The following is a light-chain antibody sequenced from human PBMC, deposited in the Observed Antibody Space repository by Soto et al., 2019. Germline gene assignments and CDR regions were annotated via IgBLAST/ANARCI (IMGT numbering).Light chain of an antibody. V-gene: IGKV1D-16*01. CDR1: QGISSW. CDR3: HQEHTYPYT. CDR2: ASS. J-gene: IGKJ2*01. Sequence: DLQMTQSPSSLSASVGDRVTITCRASQGISSWLAWYQQKPEKAPKSLIYASSSLQSGVPSRFSGSGFGTQFTLTISRLPPEDFATYPGHQEHTYPYTFEQGNKVDI.